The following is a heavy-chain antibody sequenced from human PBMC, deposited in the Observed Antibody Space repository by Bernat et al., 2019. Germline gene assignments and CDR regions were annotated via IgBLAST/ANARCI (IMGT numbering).Heavy chain of an antibody. D-gene: IGHD5-18*01. CDR3: ARRYNYGYVYFDS. J-gene: IGHJ4*02. CDR1: GGSISNYY. CDR2: IHDSGST. V-gene: IGHV4-59*01. Sequence: QVQLQESGPRLVKPSETLSLTCTVSGGSISNYYWSWFRQPPGKGLEWIGYIHDSGSTNYNPSLKSRVSISVDTSKNQFSLKLSSMTAADTAVYYCARRYNYGYVYFDSWGQGTLVTVAS.